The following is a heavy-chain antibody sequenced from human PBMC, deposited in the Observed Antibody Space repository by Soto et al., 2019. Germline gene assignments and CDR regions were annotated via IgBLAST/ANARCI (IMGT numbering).Heavy chain of an antibody. Sequence: QVQLQESGPGLVKPSETLSLTCTVSGGSISSYYWSWIRQPPGKGLEWIGYIYYSGSTNYNPSLKSRVTISVDTSKNQCSLKLSSVTAADTAVYYCARLRTIAAAGTTLWFDPWGQGTLVTVSS. V-gene: IGHV4-59*08. CDR3: ARLRTIAAAGTTLWFDP. D-gene: IGHD6-13*01. J-gene: IGHJ5*02. CDR1: GGSISSYY. CDR2: IYYSGST.